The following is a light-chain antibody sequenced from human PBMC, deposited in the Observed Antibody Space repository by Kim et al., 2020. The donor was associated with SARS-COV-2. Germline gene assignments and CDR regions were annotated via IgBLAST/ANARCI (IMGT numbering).Light chain of an antibody. CDR2: GAS. CDR3: QQYGSSQT. Sequence: LSPGERATLSCRASQSVSSSYLAWYQQKPGQAPRLLIYGASSRATGIPDRFSGSGSGTDFTLTISRLEPEDFAVYYCQQYGSSQTFGQGTKVAIK. J-gene: IGKJ1*01. CDR1: QSVSSSY. V-gene: IGKV3-20*01.